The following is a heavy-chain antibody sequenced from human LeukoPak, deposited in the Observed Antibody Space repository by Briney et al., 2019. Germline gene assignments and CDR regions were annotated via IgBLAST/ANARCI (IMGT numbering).Heavy chain of an antibody. CDR2: ISSSSSYI. V-gene: IGHV3-21*01. J-gene: IGHJ6*03. D-gene: IGHD1-26*01. CDR3: ARGELLRLYYYYMDV. CDR1: GFTFSSYS. Sequence: PGGSLRLSCAPSGFTFSSYSMNWVRQAPGKGLEWVSSISSSSSYIYYADSVKGRFTISRDNAKNSLYLQMYSLRAEDTAVYYCARGELLRLYYYYMDVWGKGTTVTGSS.